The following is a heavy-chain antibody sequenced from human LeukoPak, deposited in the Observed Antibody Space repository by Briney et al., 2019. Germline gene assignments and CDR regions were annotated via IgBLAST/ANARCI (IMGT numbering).Heavy chain of an antibody. Sequence: PGGSLRLFCTTSGFTFRDSAMTWVRQAPGKGLEWVGFIRTKTYGGTTEYAASVRGRFTSSRDDSKSLAYLQMNSLKTEDTAVYYCARWEMTITYSGQRSLVTLSS. V-gene: IGHV3-49*04. J-gene: IGHJ4*02. CDR3: ARWEMTITY. D-gene: IGHD5-24*01. CDR1: GFTFRDSA. CDR2: IRTKTYGGTT.